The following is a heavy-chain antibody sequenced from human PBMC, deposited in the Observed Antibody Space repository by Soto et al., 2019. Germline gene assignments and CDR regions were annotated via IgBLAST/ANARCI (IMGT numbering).Heavy chain of an antibody. J-gene: IGHJ6*02. CDR3: ARPGSGYDVLTGHYFYYYHAIDV. CDR1: GLTFSNYP. V-gene: IGHV3-48*01. CDR2: ISSSSTI. Sequence: SCASSGLTFSNYPVSCVLQAPGKGLEWVSSISSSSTIYYADSVKGRFTISRDNSKNTLYLQMDTLRSEDTAVYYCARPGSGYDVLTGHYFYYYHAIDVWGQGTTVNVSS. D-gene: IGHD3-9*01.